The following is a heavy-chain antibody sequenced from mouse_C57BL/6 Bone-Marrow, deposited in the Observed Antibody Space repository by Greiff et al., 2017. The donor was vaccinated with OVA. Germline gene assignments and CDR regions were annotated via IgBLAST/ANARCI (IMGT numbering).Heavy chain of an antibody. J-gene: IGHJ4*01. Sequence: QVHVKQSGPELVKPGASVKLSCKASGYTFTSYDINWVKQRPGQGLEWIGWIYPRDGSTKYNEKFKGKATLTVDTSSSTAYMELHSLTSEDSAVYFCASPYYYHYYAMDYWGQGTSVTVSS. CDR1: GYTFTSYD. CDR2: IYPRDGST. D-gene: IGHD1-1*01. V-gene: IGHV1-85*01. CDR3: ASPYYYHYYAMDY.